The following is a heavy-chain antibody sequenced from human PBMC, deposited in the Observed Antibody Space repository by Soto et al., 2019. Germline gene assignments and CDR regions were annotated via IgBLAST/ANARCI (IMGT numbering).Heavy chain of an antibody. CDR3: ASVWGGAFDS. Sequence: PSETLSLTCTVSGGSISSYFWSWIRQPPGRGLEWIGHIHYSGSTNYNPSLKSRVTISVDTSKNQFSLKLSSVTAADTAVDYCASVWGGAFDSWGQGTMVTVAS. V-gene: IGHV4-59*12. CDR1: GGSISSYF. D-gene: IGHD3-16*01. CDR2: IHYSGST. J-gene: IGHJ3*02.